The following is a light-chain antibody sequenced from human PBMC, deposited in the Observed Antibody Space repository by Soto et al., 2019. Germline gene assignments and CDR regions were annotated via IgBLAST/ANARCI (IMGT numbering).Light chain of an antibody. CDR1: SGSVSTSFF. CDR3: VLYVGSGIWV. V-gene: IGLV8-61*01. CDR2: STN. J-gene: IGLJ3*02. Sequence: QAVVTQAPSLSVSPGGTVTLTCGLRSGSVSTSFFPSWHQQTPGQAPRTLIYSTNIRSSGVPDRFSGSILGNKAALTITGAQADDECDYYCVLYVGSGIWVFGGGTQLTVL.